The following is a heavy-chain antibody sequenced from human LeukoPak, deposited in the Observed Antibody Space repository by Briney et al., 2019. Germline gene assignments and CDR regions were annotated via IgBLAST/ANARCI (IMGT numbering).Heavy chain of an antibody. Sequence: PETSLRLSCAASGFTFSSYGMHWVRQAPGKGLEWVAVISYDGTNKYYADSVKGRFTISRDNSKNTLYLQMHSLRGEDTAVYYCAKSIIAAVGKDYYYATDAWGQGTTVTVSS. D-gene: IGHD6-13*01. J-gene: IGHJ6*02. V-gene: IGHV3-30*18. CDR2: ISYDGTNK. CDR1: GFTFSSYG. CDR3: AKSIIAAVGKDYYYATDA.